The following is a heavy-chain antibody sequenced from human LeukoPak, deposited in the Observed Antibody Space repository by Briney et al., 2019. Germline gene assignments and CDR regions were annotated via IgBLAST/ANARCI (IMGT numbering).Heavy chain of an antibody. CDR1: GFNVSNNY. CDR3: AILQGVVDS. V-gene: IGHV3-66*01. J-gene: IGHJ4*02. Sequence: PGGSLRLSCAASGFNVSNNYMSWVRQAPGKGLEWVSVIYIGGSTYYADSVKGRFTISRDNSKNTLYLQMNSLRAEDTAVYYCAILQGVVDSWGQGTLVTVSS. CDR2: IYIGGST. D-gene: IGHD3-3*01.